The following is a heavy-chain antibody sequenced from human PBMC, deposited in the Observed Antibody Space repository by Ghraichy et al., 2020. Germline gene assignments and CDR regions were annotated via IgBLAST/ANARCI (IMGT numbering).Heavy chain of an antibody. J-gene: IGHJ4*02. CDR1: GGSISSGGYY. V-gene: IGHV4-31*03. CDR3: ARGSNTMVRGVIPYVDF. D-gene: IGHD3-10*01. Sequence: SETLSLTCTVSGGSISSGGYYWSWIRQHPGKGLEWIGYFYYSGITYHNPSLKSRVTISVDTSKNQFSLNLSSVTAADTAVYYCARGSNTMVRGVIPYVDFWGQGTLVYVSS. CDR2: FYYSGIT.